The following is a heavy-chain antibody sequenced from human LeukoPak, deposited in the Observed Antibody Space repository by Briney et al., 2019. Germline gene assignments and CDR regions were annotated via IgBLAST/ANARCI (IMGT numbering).Heavy chain of an antibody. V-gene: IGHV4-39*01. J-gene: IGHJ3*02. CDR1: GGSISSSSYY. CDR3: ARYDYVWGSYRYTEAFDI. D-gene: IGHD3-16*02. Sequence: ETLSFTCTVSGGSISSSSYYWGWIRQPPGKGLEWIGSIYYSGSTYHNPSLKSRVTISVDTSKNQFSLKLSSVTAADTAVYYCARYDYVWGSYRYTEAFDIWGQGTMVTVSS. CDR2: IYYSGST.